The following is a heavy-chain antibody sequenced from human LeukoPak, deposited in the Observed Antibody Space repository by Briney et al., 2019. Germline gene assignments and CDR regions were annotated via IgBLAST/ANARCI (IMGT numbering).Heavy chain of an antibody. CDR2: IYHSGST. CDR1: GYSISSGYY. V-gene: IGHV4-38-2*02. Sequence: SETMSLTCAVSGYSISSGYYWGWIRQPPGKGLEGIRSIYHSGSTYYNPSLKSRVTISVDTSKNQFSLKLSSVTAADTAVYYCARDIVVVVAASYFDYWGQGTLVTVSS. J-gene: IGHJ4*02. D-gene: IGHD2-15*01. CDR3: ARDIVVVVAASYFDY.